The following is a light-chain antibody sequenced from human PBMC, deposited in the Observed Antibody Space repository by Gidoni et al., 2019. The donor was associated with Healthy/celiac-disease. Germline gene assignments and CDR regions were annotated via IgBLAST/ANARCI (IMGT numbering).Light chain of an antibody. Sequence: DIVMTQSPLSLPVTPGEPASISCRSSQSLLHSNGYNYLDCYLQKPGQSPQLLIYLGSNRASVLPDSFSGSASGTDFPLKISRVQAEDVAVYYCMQALPPVGFGGGTQVEIK. CDR2: LGS. J-gene: IGKJ4*01. CDR1: QSLLHSNGYNY. CDR3: MQALPPVG. V-gene: IGKV2-28*01.